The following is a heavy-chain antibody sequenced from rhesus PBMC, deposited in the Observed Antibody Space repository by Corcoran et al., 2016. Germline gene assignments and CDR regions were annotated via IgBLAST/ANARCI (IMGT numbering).Heavy chain of an antibody. CDR1: GGSVSSSNW. D-gene: IGHD4-29*01. V-gene: IGHV4-65*01. Sequence: QVQLQESGPGLVKPSETLSLTCAVSGGSVSSSNWWSWIRQPPGKGLGWIGYIYGRSGSTYYNPSLKSLVTISTYTSKNQFSLKLNAVTAADTAVYYCAREGTYGSSHYFDYWGQGVLVTVSS. CDR2: IYGRSGST. CDR3: AREGTYGSSHYFDY. J-gene: IGHJ4*01.